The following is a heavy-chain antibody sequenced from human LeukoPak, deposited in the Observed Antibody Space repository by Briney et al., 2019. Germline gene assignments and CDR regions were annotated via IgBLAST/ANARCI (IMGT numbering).Heavy chain of an antibody. Sequence: GGSLRLSCAASGFTFSSHGMNWVRQAPGKGLEWVSGIIPSGHTTYYADSVRGRFTISRDNSRNTLYLQMNSLRAEDTAVYYCAKVTGYYNGAFDIWGQGTMVTVSS. CDR1: GFTFSSHG. CDR3: AKVTGYYNGAFDI. J-gene: IGHJ3*02. V-gene: IGHV3-23*01. D-gene: IGHD3-9*01. CDR2: IIPSGHTT.